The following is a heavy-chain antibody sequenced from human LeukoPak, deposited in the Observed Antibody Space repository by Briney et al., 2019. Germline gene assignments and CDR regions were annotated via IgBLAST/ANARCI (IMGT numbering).Heavy chain of an antibody. Sequence: GGSLRLSCAVSEFPFSKAWMSWVRQAPGKGLEWVGRIKSKTDGGTTDYAAPVKGRFTISRDDSKNTVYPQMNSLKTEDTAVYYCTSVGFGPYYFDNWGQGTLVTVSS. V-gene: IGHV3-15*01. CDR3: TSVGFGPYYFDN. CDR2: IKSKTDGGTT. J-gene: IGHJ4*02. CDR1: EFPFSKAW. D-gene: IGHD3-10*01.